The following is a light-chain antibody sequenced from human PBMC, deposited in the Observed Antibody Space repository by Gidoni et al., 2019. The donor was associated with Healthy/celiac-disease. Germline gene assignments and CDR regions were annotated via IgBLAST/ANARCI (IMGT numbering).Light chain of an antibody. CDR2: GAS. Sequence: EILMTQSPATLSVSPGERATLSCRASQSVSSNLAWYQQKPGKAPRLLIYGASTRATGIPARFSGSGSGTEFTLTISSLQSEDFAVYYCQQYNNWPQTFGQGTKLEIK. V-gene: IGKV3-15*01. CDR1: QSVSSN. J-gene: IGKJ2*01. CDR3: QQYNNWPQT.